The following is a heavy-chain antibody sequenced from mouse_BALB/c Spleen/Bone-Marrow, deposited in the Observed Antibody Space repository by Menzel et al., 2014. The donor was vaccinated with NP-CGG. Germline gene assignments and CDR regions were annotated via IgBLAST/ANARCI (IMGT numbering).Heavy chain of an antibody. V-gene: IGHV1S22*01. CDR3: TRGYYPYYYAMDY. CDR1: GYTFXSYW. Sequence: LQQSGSELVRPGASVKLSCKASGYTFXSYWMHWVKQRHGRGLEWIGNIYPGSGSTNYDEKFKSKGTLTVDTSSSTAYMHLSSLTSEDSAVYYCTRGYYPYYYAMDYWGQGTSVTVSS. D-gene: IGHD3-1*01. J-gene: IGHJ4*01. CDR2: IYPGSGST.